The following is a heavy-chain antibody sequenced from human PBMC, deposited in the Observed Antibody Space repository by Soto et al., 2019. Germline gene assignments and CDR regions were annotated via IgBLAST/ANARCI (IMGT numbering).Heavy chain of an antibody. CDR1: GFTFSSYS. CDR2: ISSSSSYI. D-gene: IGHD2-2*03. Sequence: GGSLRLSCAASGFTFSSYSMNWVRQAPGKGLEWVSSISSSSSYIYYADSVKGRFTISRDNAKNSLYLQMNSLRAEDTAVYYCARDICLDIVVGCPNYGMDVWGQGTTVTVS. J-gene: IGHJ6*02. CDR3: ARDICLDIVVGCPNYGMDV. V-gene: IGHV3-21*01.